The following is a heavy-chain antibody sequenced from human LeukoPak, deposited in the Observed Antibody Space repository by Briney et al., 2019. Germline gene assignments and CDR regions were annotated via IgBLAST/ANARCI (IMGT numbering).Heavy chain of an antibody. CDR1: GFTVSSIY. Sequence: GGSLRLSCAVSGFTVSSIYMSWVRQAPGKGLEWVSFIYSDGNTYYADSVKGRFTISRDNSKNTLYLQMNSLRAEDTAVYYCANPTPLTGGLGTLIDYWGQGTLVTVSS. J-gene: IGHJ4*02. V-gene: IGHV3-53*01. D-gene: IGHD2-8*02. CDR2: IYSDGNT. CDR3: ANPTPLTGGLGTLIDY.